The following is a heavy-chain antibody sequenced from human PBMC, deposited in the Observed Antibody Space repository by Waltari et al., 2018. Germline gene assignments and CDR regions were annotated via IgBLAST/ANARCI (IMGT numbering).Heavy chain of an antibody. CDR1: GASFSGPY. J-gene: IGHJ4*02. V-gene: IGHV4-34*01. CDR2: INESGST. D-gene: IGHD5-12*01. Sequence: QVQLQQWGAGLLKPSETLSLTCAINGASFSGPYWSWIRQSPGKGLEWIGEINESGSTNYNPSLKSRVTMSVDTSRIQFSLILSSVTATDTAVYYCASGNYYDYEAEKWWGQGTLVTVSS. CDR3: ASGNYYDYEAEKW.